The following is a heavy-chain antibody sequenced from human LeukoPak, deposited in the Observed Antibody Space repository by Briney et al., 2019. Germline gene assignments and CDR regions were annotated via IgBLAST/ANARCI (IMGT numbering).Heavy chain of an antibody. D-gene: IGHD4-23*01. CDR2: INHSGST. CDR1: GGSFSGYY. CDR3: ARGPSTVVTRDYYYYMDV. Sequence: SETLSLTCAVYGGSFSGYYWSWIRQPPGKGLEWIGEINHSGSTNYNPSLKSRVTISVDTSKNQFSLKLSSVTAADTAVYYCARGPSTVVTRDYYYYMDVWGKGTTVTVSS. J-gene: IGHJ6*03. V-gene: IGHV4-34*01.